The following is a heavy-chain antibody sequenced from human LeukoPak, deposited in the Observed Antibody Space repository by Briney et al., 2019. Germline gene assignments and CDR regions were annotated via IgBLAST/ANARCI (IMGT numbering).Heavy chain of an antibody. Sequence: SVKVSCKASGYTFTSYAISWVRQAPGQGLEWMGGIVPIFGTANYAQKFQGRVTIIADKSTSTAYMELSSLRSEDTAVYYCARGGGDDSGSDYYYYMDVWGKGTTVTVSS. J-gene: IGHJ6*03. V-gene: IGHV1-69*06. CDR2: IVPIFGTA. CDR3: ARGGGDDSGSDYYYYMDV. CDR1: GYTFTSYA. D-gene: IGHD3-10*01.